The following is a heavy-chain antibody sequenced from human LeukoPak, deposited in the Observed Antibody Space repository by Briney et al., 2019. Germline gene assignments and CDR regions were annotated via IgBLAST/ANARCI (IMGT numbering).Heavy chain of an antibody. D-gene: IGHD3-10*01. CDR1: GFTFSGSA. CDR3: TRHRTAFITMVRGVKHEDAFDI. V-gene: IGHV3-73*01. J-gene: IGHJ3*02. CDR2: IRSKANSYAT. Sequence: PGGSLRLSCAASGFTFSGSAMHWVRQASGKGLEWVGRIRSKANSYATAYAASVKGRFTISRDDSKNTAYLQMNSLKTEDTAVYYCTRHRTAFITMVRGVKHEDAFDIWGQGTMVTVSS.